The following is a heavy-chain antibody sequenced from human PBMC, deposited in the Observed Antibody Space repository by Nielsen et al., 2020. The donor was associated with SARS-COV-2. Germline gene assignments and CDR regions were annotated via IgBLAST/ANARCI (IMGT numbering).Heavy chain of an antibody. CDR2: IYPGDSDT. CDR3: ARSEMATTHYFDY. Sequence: GESLKISCKGSGYSFTSYWIGWVRQMSGKGLEWMGIIYPGDSDTRYSPSFQGQVTISADKSISTAYLQWSSLKASDTAMYYCARSEMATTHYFDYWGQGTLVTVSS. V-gene: IGHV5-51*01. CDR1: GYSFTSYW. J-gene: IGHJ4*02. D-gene: IGHD5-24*01.